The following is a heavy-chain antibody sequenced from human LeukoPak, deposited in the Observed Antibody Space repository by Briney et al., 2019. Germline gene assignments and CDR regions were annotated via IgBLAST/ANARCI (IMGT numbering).Heavy chain of an antibody. Sequence: ASVKVSCKASGYIFTGHYMNWVRQVPGQGLEWMGRINPKTGGTNYAQNFQGRVTMTRDTSISTTYMELSRLRPDDAAVYYCARVGDGLNDAFDIWGQGTMVTVSS. D-gene: IGHD5-24*01. CDR3: ARVGDGLNDAFDI. J-gene: IGHJ3*02. CDR1: GYIFTGHY. CDR2: INPKTGGT. V-gene: IGHV1-2*06.